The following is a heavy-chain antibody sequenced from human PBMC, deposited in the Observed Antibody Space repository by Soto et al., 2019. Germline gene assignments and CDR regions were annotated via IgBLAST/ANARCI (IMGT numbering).Heavy chain of an antibody. V-gene: IGHV3-21*01. Sequence: EVQLVESGGGLVKPGGSLRLSCAASGFTFSSYSMNWVRQAPGKGLEWVSSTSSSSSYIYYADSVKGRFTISRDNAKNSLYLQMNSLRAEDTAVYYCARIFYDYGDYVDYWGQGTLVTVSS. J-gene: IGHJ4*02. D-gene: IGHD4-17*01. CDR2: TSSSSSYI. CDR1: GFTFSSYS. CDR3: ARIFYDYGDYVDY.